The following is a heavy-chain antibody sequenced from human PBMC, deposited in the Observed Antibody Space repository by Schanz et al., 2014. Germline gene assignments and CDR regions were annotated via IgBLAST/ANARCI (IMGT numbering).Heavy chain of an antibody. CDR2: IQHDGSRT. D-gene: IGHD5-18*01. CDR1: GFIFNDHG. J-gene: IGHJ5*01. V-gene: IGHV3-30*02. CDR3: ARLKPYPTGTAMNWFAS. Sequence: QVHLVESGGGVVQPGGSLRLSCEASGFIFNDHGMNWVRQAPGKGLEWVAIIQHDGSRTYYSASLKGRITISRGNSQTMVYLEMPSLRPEHTAVYFCARLKPYPTGTAMNWFASGGQGTVVTVSS.